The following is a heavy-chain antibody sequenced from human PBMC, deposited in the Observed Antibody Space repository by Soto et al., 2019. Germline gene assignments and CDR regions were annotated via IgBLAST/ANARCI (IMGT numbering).Heavy chain of an antibody. D-gene: IGHD2-15*01. J-gene: IGHJ4*02. CDR2: IVVGSGNT. CDR3: VKVSGYCTGGSCFSYFDY. CDR1: GFTFTSSA. Sequence: SVKVSCKASGFTFTSSAVQWVRQARGQRLEWIGWIVVGSGNTNYAQKFQERVTITRDMSTSTAYMELSSLSSEDSAVYYCVKVSGYCTGGSCFSYFDYWGQGTPVTVSS. V-gene: IGHV1-58*01.